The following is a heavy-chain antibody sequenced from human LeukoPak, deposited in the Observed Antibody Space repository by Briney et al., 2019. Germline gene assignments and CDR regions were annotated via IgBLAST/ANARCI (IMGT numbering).Heavy chain of an antibody. V-gene: IGHV4-34*01. CDR3: ARRTTTVVTQPFDY. J-gene: IGHJ4*02. CDR1: GGSFSGDY. Sequence: SETLSLTCAVYGGSFSGDYRSWIRQPPGKGLEWIGEINHSGSTNYNPSLKRRVIISVDTSKNHFSLKLSSVTAADTAVYYCARRTTTVVTQPFDYWGQGTLVTVSS. D-gene: IGHD4-23*01. CDR2: INHSGST.